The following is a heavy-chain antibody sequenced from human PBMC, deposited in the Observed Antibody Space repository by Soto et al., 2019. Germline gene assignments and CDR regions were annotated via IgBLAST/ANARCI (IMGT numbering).Heavy chain of an antibody. CDR2: IYRGGTT. D-gene: IGHD5-18*01. J-gene: IGHJ4*02. CDR3: HGYGY. Sequence: EVQLVESGGGLIQPGGSLRLSCAVSGFNVRANYMSWVCQAPGKGLEWVSVIYRGGTTYYADSVKGRFIISRDISKNTLFLQMNILGAEDTAVYYCHGYGYWGQGTLVTVSS. V-gene: IGHV3-53*01. CDR1: GFNVRANY.